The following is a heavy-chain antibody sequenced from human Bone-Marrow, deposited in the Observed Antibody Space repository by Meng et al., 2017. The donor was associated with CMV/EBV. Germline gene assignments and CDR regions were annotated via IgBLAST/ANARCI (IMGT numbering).Heavy chain of an antibody. D-gene: IGHD6-19*01. CDR3: ARDHSIAVAGTLNYYYGMDV. CDR2: ISYDGSNK. J-gene: IGHJ6*02. Sequence: GESLKISCAASGFTFSGYAMHWVRQAPGKGLEWVAVISYDGSNKYYADSVKGRFTISRDNSKNTLYLQMNSLRAEDTAVYYCARDHSIAVAGTLNYYYGMDVWGQGTTVTVSS. V-gene: IGHV3-30*04. CDR1: GFTFSGYA.